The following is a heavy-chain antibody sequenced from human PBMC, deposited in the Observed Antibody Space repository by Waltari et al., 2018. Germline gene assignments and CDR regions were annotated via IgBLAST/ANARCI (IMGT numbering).Heavy chain of an antibody. V-gene: IGHV4-39*01. CDR3: AKHPNSLYYLDS. Sequence: QLQLQESGPKLVKPSETLSLTCTVSGTSIDAHYFFWALVRQSPGKGLEWIGSVLSSGQTYYKPSLKDRVPVSLDASKDQVSLKLTSMTAADTAVYFCAKHPNSLYYLDSWGQGTLVAVSS. CDR2: VLSSGQT. CDR1: GTSIDAHYFF. J-gene: IGHJ4*02. D-gene: IGHD2-2*02.